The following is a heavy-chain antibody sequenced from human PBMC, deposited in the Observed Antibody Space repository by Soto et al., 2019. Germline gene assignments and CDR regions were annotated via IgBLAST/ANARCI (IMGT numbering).Heavy chain of an antibody. D-gene: IGHD1-26*01. CDR1: GYTFTSYA. CDR3: ARDVGATGD. CDR2: INAGXXXX. Sequence: QVQLVQSGAEVKKPGASVKVSCKASGYTFTSYAMHWVRQAPGQRLEWRGWINAGXXXXKXSQKFQGRXXXXXXXXXXXXXXXLXSLRSEDTAVYYCARDVGATGDWGQGTLVTVSS. J-gene: IGHJ4*02. V-gene: IGHV1-3*01.